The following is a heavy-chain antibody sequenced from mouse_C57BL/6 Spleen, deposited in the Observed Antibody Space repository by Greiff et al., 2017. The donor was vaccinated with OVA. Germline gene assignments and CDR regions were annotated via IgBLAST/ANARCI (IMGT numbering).Heavy chain of an antibody. CDR3: ARWLLLSFDY. CDR2: ISSGSSTI. V-gene: IGHV5-17*01. J-gene: IGHJ2*01. D-gene: IGHD2-3*01. CDR1: GFTFSDYG. Sequence: EVMLVESGGGLVKPGGSLKLSCAASGFTFSDYGMHWVRQAPEKGLEWVAYISSGSSTIYYADTVKGRFTISRDNAKHTLFLQMTSLRSEDTAMYYCARWLLLSFDYWGQGTTLTVSS.